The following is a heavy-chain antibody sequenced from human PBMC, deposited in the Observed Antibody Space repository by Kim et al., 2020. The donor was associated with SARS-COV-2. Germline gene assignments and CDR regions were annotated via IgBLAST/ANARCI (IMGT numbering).Heavy chain of an antibody. D-gene: IGHD3-3*01. CDR2: IYYSGTT. Sequence: SETLSLTCTVSGGSVSSSSYFWSWIRQPPGKGLEWIGYIYYSGTTSYNPSLKSRVTISVDTSRNQFSLRLSSVTAADTVMYYCASTLYDFWSGSTYGMDVWGQGTTVTVSS. CDR1: GGSVSSSSYF. CDR3: ASTLYDFWSGSTYGMDV. V-gene: IGHV4-61*01. J-gene: IGHJ6*02.